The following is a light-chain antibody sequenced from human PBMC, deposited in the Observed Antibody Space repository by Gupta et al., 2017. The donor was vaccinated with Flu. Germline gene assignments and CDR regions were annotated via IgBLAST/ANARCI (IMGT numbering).Light chain of an antibody. CDR3: QSADSSGSYV. CDR1: ALPKQY. Sequence: SYALTQPPSVSVSPGQTPRLTCSGDALPKQYAHWYQQKPGQAPVVVIYKDIERPAGIPERFSGSSSGTTLTLTISGVEADDEADYYCQSADSSGSYVFGTGTKVTVL. CDR2: KDI. V-gene: IGLV3-25*02. J-gene: IGLJ1*01.